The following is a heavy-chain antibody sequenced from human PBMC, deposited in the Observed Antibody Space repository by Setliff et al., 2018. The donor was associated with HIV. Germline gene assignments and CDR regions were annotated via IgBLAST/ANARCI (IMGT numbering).Heavy chain of an antibody. D-gene: IGHD6-19*01. J-gene: IGHJ4*02. CDR1: EFTFSEYW. V-gene: IGHV3-7*01. Sequence: GGSLRLSCAASEFTFSEYWMTWVRQAPGKGLEWLANIKQDESEIYYVDSVKGRFTISRDSAKNSLFLHLDSLRGEDKALYYCARLGAVGVRSAFDYWGQGTLVTVS. CDR3: ARLGAVGVRSAFDY. CDR2: IKQDESEI.